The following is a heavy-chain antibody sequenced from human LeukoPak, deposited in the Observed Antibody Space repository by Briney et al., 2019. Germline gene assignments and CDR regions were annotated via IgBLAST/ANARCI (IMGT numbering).Heavy chain of an antibody. V-gene: IGHV4-31*03. Sequence: SQTLSFTCTVSGGSISSGGYYWSWIRQHPGKGLEWIGYIYYSGSTYYNPSLKSRVTISVDTSKNQFSLKLSSVTAADTAVYYCARGYRDTATTFDYWGQGTLVTVSS. J-gene: IGHJ4*02. CDR3: ARGYRDTATTFDY. CDR2: IYYSGST. D-gene: IGHD5-18*01. CDR1: GGSISSGGYY.